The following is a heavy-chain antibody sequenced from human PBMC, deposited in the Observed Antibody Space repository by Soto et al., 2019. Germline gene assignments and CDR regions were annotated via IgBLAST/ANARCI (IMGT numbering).Heavy chain of an antibody. V-gene: IGHV3-74*01. CDR1: GFTFSSYG. Sequence: PGGSLRLSCVASGFTFSSYGMHWVRQVPGKGLVWVSRLYSDGSRTSYADSVKGRFTISRDNAKNTLYLQMDSLRAEDTAVYYCARGARGYYYMDVWGKGTPVTVSS. CDR2: LYSDGSRT. CDR3: ARGARGYYYMDV. D-gene: IGHD3-10*01. J-gene: IGHJ6*03.